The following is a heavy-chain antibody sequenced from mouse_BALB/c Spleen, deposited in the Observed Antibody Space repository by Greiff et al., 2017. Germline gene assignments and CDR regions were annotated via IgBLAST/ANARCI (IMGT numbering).Heavy chain of an antibody. Sequence: VQLQQSGAELVQPGASVKLSCTASGFHIKDTYMHWVKQRPEQGLEWIGRIDPANGNTKYDPKFQGKATITADTSSNTAYLQLSSLTSEDTAVYYCADVSHAMDDWGQGTSVTVSS. CDR3: ADVSHAMDD. J-gene: IGHJ4*01. CDR1: GFHIKDTY. V-gene: IGHV14-3*02. CDR2: IDPANGNT.